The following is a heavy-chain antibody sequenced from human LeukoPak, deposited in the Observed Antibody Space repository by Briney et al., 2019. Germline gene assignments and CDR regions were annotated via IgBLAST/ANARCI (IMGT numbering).Heavy chain of an antibody. Sequence: GGSLRLSCAASGFTFSSYAMSWVRQAPGKGLEWVANVKQDGSEKSCVDSVKGRFTISRDNAKNSLYLQMNSLRVEDTAVYYCARGRGDSSSWYFDYWGQGTLVTVSS. V-gene: IGHV3-7*01. D-gene: IGHD6-13*01. J-gene: IGHJ4*02. CDR2: VKQDGSEK. CDR3: ARGRGDSSSWYFDY. CDR1: GFTFSSYA.